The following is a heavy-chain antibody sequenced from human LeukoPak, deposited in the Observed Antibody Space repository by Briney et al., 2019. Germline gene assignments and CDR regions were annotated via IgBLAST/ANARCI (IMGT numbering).Heavy chain of an antibody. CDR1: GYTFTSYG. V-gene: IGHV1-2*04. CDR2: INPNSGGT. D-gene: IGHD4-17*01. Sequence: ASVKVSCKASGYTFTSYGISWVRQAPGQGLEWMGWINPNSGGTNYAQKFQGWVTMTRDTSISTAYMELSRLRSDDTAVYYCARGTDYGDYSNWGQGTLVTVSS. J-gene: IGHJ4*02. CDR3: ARGTDYGDYSN.